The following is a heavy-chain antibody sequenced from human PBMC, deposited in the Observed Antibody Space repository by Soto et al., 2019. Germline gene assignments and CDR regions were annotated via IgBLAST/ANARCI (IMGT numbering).Heavy chain of an antibody. CDR2: INPSGGST. CDR3: ARDSDLTGYYGYFDY. CDR1: GYTFTSYY. Sequence: ASVKVSCKASGYTFTSYYMHWVRQAPGQGLEWMGIINPSGGSTSYAQKFQGRVTMTRDTSKSTVYMELRSLRSEDTAVYYCARDSDLTGYYGYFDYWGQGTLVTDSS. V-gene: IGHV1-46*01. J-gene: IGHJ4*02. D-gene: IGHD3-9*01.